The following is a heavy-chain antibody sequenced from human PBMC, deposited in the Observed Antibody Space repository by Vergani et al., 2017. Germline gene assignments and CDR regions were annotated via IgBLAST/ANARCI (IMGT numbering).Heavy chain of an antibody. CDR3: ARGELMTTGNYYYYMDV. D-gene: IGHD4-11*01. CDR1: GGTFSSYA. Sequence: QVQLVQSGAEVKKPGSSVKVSCKASGGTFSSYAISWVRQAPGQGLEWMGGIIPIFGTANYAQKFQGRVTITADESTSTAYMELSSLRSEDTAGYYCARGELMTTGNYYYYMDVWGKGTTVTVSS. CDR2: IIPIFGTA. V-gene: IGHV1-69*01. J-gene: IGHJ6*03.